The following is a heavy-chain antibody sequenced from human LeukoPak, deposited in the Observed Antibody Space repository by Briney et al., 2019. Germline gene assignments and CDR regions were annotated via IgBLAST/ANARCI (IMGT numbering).Heavy chain of an antibody. V-gene: IGHV4-34*01. Sequence: KSSETLSVTCAVYGGSFSGYYWSWIRQPPGKGLEWIGEINRSGNTNSNPSLKSRVTMSVDTSKNQFSLKLSSLTAADTAMYYCARREPHGDYGGKIRYYYYMDVWGKGTTITISS. J-gene: IGHJ6*03. CDR1: GGSFSGYY. CDR3: ARREPHGDYGGKIRYYYYMDV. D-gene: IGHD4-23*01. CDR2: INRSGNT.